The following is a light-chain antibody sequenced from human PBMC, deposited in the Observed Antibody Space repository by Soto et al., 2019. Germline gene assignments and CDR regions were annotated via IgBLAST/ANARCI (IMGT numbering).Light chain of an antibody. CDR1: QSVSSN. CDR3: QQYNKWPQT. Sequence: EIVMTQSPATLAVSPGERATLSCRASQSVSSNVAWYQQTPGQAPRLLSDGASHRATGIPARFSGSGSGTECTLTISSLQSEDSAVYYCQQYNKWPQTFGQGTKVDIK. V-gene: IGKV3-15*01. CDR2: GAS. J-gene: IGKJ1*01.